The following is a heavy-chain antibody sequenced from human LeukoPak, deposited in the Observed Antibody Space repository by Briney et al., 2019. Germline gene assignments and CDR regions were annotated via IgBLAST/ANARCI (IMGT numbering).Heavy chain of an antibody. V-gene: IGHV1-69*04. J-gene: IGHJ4*02. CDR2: IIPILGIA. D-gene: IGHD6-13*01. CDR1: GGTFSSYA. CDR3: ARAQQRLVLAPFDY. Sequence: EASVKVSCKASGGTFSSYAISWVRQAPGQGLEWMGRIIPILGIANYAQKFQGRVTITADKSTSTAYMELSSLRSEDTAVYYCARAQQRLVLAPFDYWGQGPLVTVSS.